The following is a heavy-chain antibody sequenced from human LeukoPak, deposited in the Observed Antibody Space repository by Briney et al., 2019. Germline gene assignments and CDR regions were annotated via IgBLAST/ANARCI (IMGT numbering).Heavy chain of an antibody. Sequence: GGSLRLSCAASGFTFSNYAMTWVRQAPGKGLESVSVISGTGAFTYYADSVKGRLTISRDNSKNTLYLQMNSLRAEDTTIYYCAKGHSDYSTGFDLWGRGTLVTVSS. CDR2: ISGTGAFT. D-gene: IGHD4-11*01. CDR3: AKGHSDYSTGFDL. J-gene: IGHJ4*02. V-gene: IGHV3-23*01. CDR1: GFTFSNYA.